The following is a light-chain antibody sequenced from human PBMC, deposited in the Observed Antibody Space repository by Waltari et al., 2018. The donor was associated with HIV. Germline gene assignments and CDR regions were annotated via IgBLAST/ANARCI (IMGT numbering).Light chain of an antibody. CDR1: TLPKKY. V-gene: IGLV3-10*01. J-gene: IGLJ3*02. CDR3: YSTESNGNHRV. Sequence: SYELTQPPSVSVSPGQTARITCSGDTLPKKYAHWYQQKSGKAPVLVIYEDIKRPPGIPESFSGSSSGTMAILTISVAQVEDEADYYCYSTESNGNHRVFGGGTKLTVL. CDR2: EDI.